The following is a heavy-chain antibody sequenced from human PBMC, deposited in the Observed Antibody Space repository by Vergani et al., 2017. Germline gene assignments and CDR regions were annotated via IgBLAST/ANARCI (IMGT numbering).Heavy chain of an antibody. CDR1: GYTFHSYG. Sequence: QVQLVQSGAEVKKPGASVKVSFRASGYTFHSYGISWVRQAPGQGLGGRVWISAYNGNTNYAQKLQGRVTRTTDTSTSTAYMGLGSLRSDETAVDYCARDKDILTGYYGGSAIDYWGQGTLVTVSS. CDR2: ISAYNGNT. D-gene: IGHD3-9*01. J-gene: IGHJ4*02. CDR3: ARDKDILTGYYGGSAIDY. V-gene: IGHV1-18*04.